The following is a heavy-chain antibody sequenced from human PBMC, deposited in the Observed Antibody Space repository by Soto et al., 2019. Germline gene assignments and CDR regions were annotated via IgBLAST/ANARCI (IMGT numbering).Heavy chain of an antibody. Sequence: HGESLKISCKGSGYIFTSYWIGWVRQMPGKGLEWMGIIHGGDSNTRYSPSFEGQVTISTDKSISTAYLQWSSLKASDTAMYYCARRGPYSSGWDYWGQGTLVTVSS. CDR1: GYIFTSYW. V-gene: IGHV5-51*01. D-gene: IGHD6-19*01. CDR2: IHGGDSNT. J-gene: IGHJ4*02. CDR3: ARRGPYSSGWDY.